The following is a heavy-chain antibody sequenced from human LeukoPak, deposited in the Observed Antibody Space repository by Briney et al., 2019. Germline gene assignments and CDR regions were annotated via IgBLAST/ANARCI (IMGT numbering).Heavy chain of an antibody. CDR1: GGSFSGYY. J-gene: IGHJ4*02. V-gene: IGHV4-34*01. D-gene: IGHD3-10*01. Sequence: TSETLSLTCAVYGGSFSGYYWSWIRQPPGKGLEWIGEINHSGSTNYNPSLKSRVTISVDTSKNQFSLNLSSVTDADTAVYYCARVGSGSYLDYWGQGTLVTVSS. CDR2: INHSGST. CDR3: ARVGSGSYLDY.